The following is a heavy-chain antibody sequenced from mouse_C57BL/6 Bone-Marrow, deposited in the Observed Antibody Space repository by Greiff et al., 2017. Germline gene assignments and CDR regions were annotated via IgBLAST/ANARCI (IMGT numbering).Heavy chain of an antibody. CDR3: ARAWRWLPWYFDV. Sequence: EVHLVESGGGLVKPGGSLKLSCAASGFTFSSYAMSWVRQTPEKRLEWVATISDGGSYTYYPDNVKGRVTISRDNAKNNLYLQMSHLKSEDTAMYYGARAWRWLPWYFDVWGTGTTVTVSS. D-gene: IGHD2-3*01. CDR2: ISDGGSYT. CDR1: GFTFSSYA. V-gene: IGHV5-4*01. J-gene: IGHJ1*03.